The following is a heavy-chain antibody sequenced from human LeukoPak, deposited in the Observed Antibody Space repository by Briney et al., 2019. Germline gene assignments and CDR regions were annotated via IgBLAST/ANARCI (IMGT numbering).Heavy chain of an antibody. D-gene: IGHD3-22*01. CDR3: TAGLYDTGGVDH. CDR2: DRGTK. Sequence: SGGSLRLSCTASGFIFTNAWMTWVRQAPGKGLEWVGRDRGTKDYAAPVKDRFSISRDNSKNTLYLVMINLKTEDTAAYYCTAGLYDTGGVDHWGQGTLVTVSS. V-gene: IGHV3-66*01. J-gene: IGHJ4*02. CDR1: GFIFTNAW.